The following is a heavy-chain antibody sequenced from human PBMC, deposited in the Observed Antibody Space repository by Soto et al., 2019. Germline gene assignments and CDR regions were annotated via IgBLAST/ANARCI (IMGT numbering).Heavy chain of an antibody. CDR3: AREGGYVDY. D-gene: IGHD1-1*01. CDR2: IDESGDS. Sequence: QLQLQESGPGLVKPSETLSPTCTVSGGPIRSSSHYWGWIRQSPGTGLEWIGSIDESGDSYYNPSLKSRVTISVDTSKNQFSLKLISVTGADSAIYYCAREGGYVDYWGQGTLVTVSS. CDR1: GGPIRSSSHY. V-gene: IGHV4-39*02. J-gene: IGHJ4*02.